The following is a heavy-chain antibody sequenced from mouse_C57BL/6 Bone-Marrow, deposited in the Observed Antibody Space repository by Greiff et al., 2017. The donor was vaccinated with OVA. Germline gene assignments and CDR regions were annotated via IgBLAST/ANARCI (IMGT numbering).Heavy chain of an antibody. CDR2: IDPSDSYT. V-gene: IGHV1-69*01. D-gene: IGHD3-2*02. J-gene: IGHJ4*01. CDR1: GYTFTSYW. CDR3: AREETAQATAAMDY. Sequence: QVQLQQPGAELVMPGASVKLSCKASGYTFTSYWMHWVKQRPGQGLEWIGEIDPSDSYTNYNQKFKGKSTLTVDQSSSTAYMQLSSRTSEDSAVYDCAREETAQATAAMDYWGQGTSVTVSS.